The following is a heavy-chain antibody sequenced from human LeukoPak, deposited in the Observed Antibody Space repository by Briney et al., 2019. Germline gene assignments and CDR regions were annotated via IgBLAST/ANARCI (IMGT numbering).Heavy chain of an antibody. CDR2: IYHSGST. Sequence: SETLSLTCGVSGGSISSSNWWSWVRQPPGRGLEWIGEIYHSGSTNYNPSLKSRVTISVDTSKNQFSLKLSSVTAADTAVYYCARGLGRDSYGFGGWTFDYWGQGTLVTVSS. CDR3: ARGLGRDSYGFGGWTFDY. D-gene: IGHD5-18*01. CDR1: GGSISSSNW. J-gene: IGHJ4*02. V-gene: IGHV4-4*02.